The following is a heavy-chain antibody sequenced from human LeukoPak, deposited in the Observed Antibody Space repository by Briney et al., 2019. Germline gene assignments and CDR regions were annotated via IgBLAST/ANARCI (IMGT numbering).Heavy chain of an antibody. D-gene: IGHD2-21*01. CDR2: IGTAGDT. Sequence: PGGSLRLSCAASGITFSSYDMHWVRQATGKGLEWVSAIGTAGDTYYPGSVKGRFTISRENAKNSLYLQMNSLRAEDTAVYYRVTDLVIKGYFDYWGQGALVTVSS. CDR1: GITFSSYD. V-gene: IGHV3-13*01. J-gene: IGHJ4*02. CDR3: VTDLVIKGYFDY.